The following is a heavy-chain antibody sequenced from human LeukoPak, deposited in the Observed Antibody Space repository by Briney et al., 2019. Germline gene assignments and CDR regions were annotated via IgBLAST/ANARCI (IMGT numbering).Heavy chain of an antibody. D-gene: IGHD3-10*01. CDR2: INAGNGNT. V-gene: IGHV1-3*01. Sequence: ASVKVSCKASGYTFTSYAMHWVRKAPGQRLEWMGWINAGNGNTKYSQKFQGRVTITRDTSASTAYMELSSLRSEDTAVYYCARSSGSSRYYYGMDVWGQGTTVTVSS. J-gene: IGHJ6*02. CDR3: ARSSGSSRYYYGMDV. CDR1: GYTFTSYA.